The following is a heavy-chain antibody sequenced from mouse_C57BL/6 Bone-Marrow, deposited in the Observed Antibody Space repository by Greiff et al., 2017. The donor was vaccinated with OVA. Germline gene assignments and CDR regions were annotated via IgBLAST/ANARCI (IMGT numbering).Heavy chain of an antibody. CDR2: ISDGGSYT. CDR3: ARVGSGPWYFDY. Sequence: DVQLQESGGGLVKPGGSLKLSCAASGFTFSSYAMSWVRQTPEKRLEWVATISDGGSYTYYPDNVKGRFTISRDNAKNNLYLQMSHLKSEDTAMYYCARVGSGPWYFDYWGQGTTLTVSS. V-gene: IGHV5-4*01. J-gene: IGHJ2*01. CDR1: GFTFSSYA. D-gene: IGHD1-1*01.